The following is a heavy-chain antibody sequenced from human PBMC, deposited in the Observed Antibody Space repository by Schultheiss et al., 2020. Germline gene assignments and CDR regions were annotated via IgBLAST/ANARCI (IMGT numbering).Heavy chain of an antibody. Sequence: SETLSLTCAVYSGSFTDYYWSWIRQPPGKGLEWIGEINHSGSTNYNPSLKSRVTISVDTSKNQFSLKLSSVTAADTAVYYCARAGYCSSTSCGKWDYWGQGTLVTVSS. CDR1: SGSFTDYY. CDR3: ARAGYCSSTSCGKWDY. V-gene: IGHV4-34*01. J-gene: IGHJ4*02. D-gene: IGHD2-2*01. CDR2: INHSGST.